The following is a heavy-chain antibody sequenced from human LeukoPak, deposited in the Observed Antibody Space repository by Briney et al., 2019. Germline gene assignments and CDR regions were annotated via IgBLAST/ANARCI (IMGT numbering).Heavy chain of an antibody. CDR3: ARIGFLEWSIDY. D-gene: IGHD3-3*02. CDR2: IYSGGST. V-gene: IGHV3-53*01. Sequence: GGSLRLSCAASGFTVSSNYMSWVRQAPGKGLEWVSVIYSGGSTYYADSVKGRFTISRDNSKNTLYLQMNSLRAEDTAVYYCARIGFLEWSIDYWGQGTLVTVSS. J-gene: IGHJ4*02. CDR1: GFTVSSNY.